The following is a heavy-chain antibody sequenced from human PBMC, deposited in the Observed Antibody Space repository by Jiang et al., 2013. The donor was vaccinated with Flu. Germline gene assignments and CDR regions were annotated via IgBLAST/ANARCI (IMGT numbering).Heavy chain of an antibody. CDR1: GYTFTNYF. CDR2: VNPRGGST. J-gene: IGHJ4*02. CDR3: TRLIYYDTSGFQYYYFDF. Sequence: SGAEVKKPGASVEVSCKASGYTFTNYFIHWVRQAPGQGLEWMGSVNPRGGSTGYAQKFEGRVSMTSDTSTSTVHMELRSLTSEDTAVYYCTRLIYYDTSGFQYYYFDFWARERWSPSPQ. D-gene: IGHD3-22*01. V-gene: IGHV1-46*01.